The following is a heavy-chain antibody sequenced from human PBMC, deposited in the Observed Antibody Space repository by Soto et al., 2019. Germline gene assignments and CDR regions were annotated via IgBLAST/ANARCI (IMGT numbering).Heavy chain of an antibody. J-gene: IGHJ1*01. CDR2: IYSGGST. D-gene: IGHD6-19*01. Sequence: EVQLVESGGGLVQPGGSLRLSCAASGFTVSSSYMSWVRQAPGKGLEWVSVIYSGGSTYYADSVKGRFTISRDNSKNTLYLQMNSLRAEDTAVYYCARDRLSSGWPEYFQHWGQGTLVTVSS. CDR1: GFTVSSSY. CDR3: ARDRLSSGWPEYFQH. V-gene: IGHV3-66*01.